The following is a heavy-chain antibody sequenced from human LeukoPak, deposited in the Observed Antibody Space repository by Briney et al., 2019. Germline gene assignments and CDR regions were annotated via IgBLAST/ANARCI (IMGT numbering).Heavy chain of an antibody. V-gene: IGHV3-21*01. J-gene: IGHJ4*02. Sequence: GGSLSLSCAAPGFTFSSYRMNWVRQATGKGLEWVSSISSSSSYIYYADSVKGRFTISRDNAKNSLYLQMNSLRAEDTAVYYCARYCSGGSCYSSFYWGQGTLVTVSS. CDR1: GFTFSSYR. CDR3: ARYCSGGSCYSSFY. D-gene: IGHD2-15*01. CDR2: ISSSSSYI.